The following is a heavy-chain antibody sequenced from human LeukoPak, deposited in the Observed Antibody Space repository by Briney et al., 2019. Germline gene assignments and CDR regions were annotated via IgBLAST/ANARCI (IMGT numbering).Heavy chain of an antibody. CDR2: INPNSGGT. J-gene: IGHJ6*02. CDR3: ARGRENDYYYYYYGMDV. D-gene: IGHD4-11*01. CDR1: GGTFSSYA. Sequence: GASVKVSCKASGGTFSSYAISWVRQAPGQGLEWMGWINPNSGGTNYAQKFQGWVTMTRDTSISTAYMELSRLRSDDTAVYYCARGRENDYYYYYYGMDVWGQGTTVTVSS. V-gene: IGHV1-2*04.